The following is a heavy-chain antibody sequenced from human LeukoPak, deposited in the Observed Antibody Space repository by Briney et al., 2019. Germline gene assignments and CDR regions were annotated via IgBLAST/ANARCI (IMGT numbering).Heavy chain of an antibody. Sequence: PSETLSLTCAVSGYSISSGYYWSWIRQPPGKGLEWIGYIYYSGSTYYNPSLKSRVTISVDTSKNQFSLKLSSVTAADTAVYYCARGPYGDYVGYWGQGTLVTVSS. CDR2: IYYSGST. CDR1: GYSISSGYY. J-gene: IGHJ4*02. V-gene: IGHV4-30-4*08. D-gene: IGHD4-17*01. CDR3: ARGPYGDYVGY.